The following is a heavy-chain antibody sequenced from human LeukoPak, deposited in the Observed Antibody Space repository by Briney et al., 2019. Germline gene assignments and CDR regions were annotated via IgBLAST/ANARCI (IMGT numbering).Heavy chain of an antibody. V-gene: IGHV3-21*01. J-gene: IGHJ6*04. D-gene: IGHD3-3*01. CDR3: ARGPDITIFGVVILDV. CDR2: IISSSSYI. Sequence: GGSLRLSCAASGFTFSSYSMNWVRPAPGKGLEWVSSIISSSSYIYYADSVKDRFTISRDNAKNSLYLQMNSLRAEDTAVYYWARGPDITIFGVVILDVWGKGTTVTVSS. CDR1: GFTFSSYS.